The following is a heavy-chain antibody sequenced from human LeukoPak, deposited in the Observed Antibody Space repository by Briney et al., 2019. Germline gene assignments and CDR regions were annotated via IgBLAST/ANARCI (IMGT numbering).Heavy chain of an antibody. CDR3: ARGLDCRSTSCYLDT. Sequence: GGSLRLSCAASGFTFTKYWMTWVRQDPGKGLEWVANINQDRSERFYVDSVKGRFTISRDNAKNSLYLQMNSPGAEDTAVYYCARGLDCRSTSCYLDTWGQGTLVTISS. CDR2: INQDRSER. J-gene: IGHJ4*02. CDR1: GFTFTKYW. D-gene: IGHD2-2*01. V-gene: IGHV3-7*01.